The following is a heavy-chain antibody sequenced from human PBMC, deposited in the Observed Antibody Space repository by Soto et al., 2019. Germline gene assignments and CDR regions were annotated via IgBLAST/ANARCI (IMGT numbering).Heavy chain of an antibody. CDR1: GFSLSTSGVG. V-gene: IGHV2-5*01. D-gene: IGHD6-13*01. J-gene: IGHJ4*02. Sequence: QITLKESGPTLVKPTQTLTLTCTFSGFSLSTSGVGVGWIRQPPGKALEWLALIYWNDDKRYSPSLKSRLTITKDTSKNQVVLKMPNMGPVDTATYDCDHEAGYSSSWYSFYFDYWGQGTLVTVSS. CDR3: DHEAGYSSSWYSFYFDY. CDR2: IYWNDDK.